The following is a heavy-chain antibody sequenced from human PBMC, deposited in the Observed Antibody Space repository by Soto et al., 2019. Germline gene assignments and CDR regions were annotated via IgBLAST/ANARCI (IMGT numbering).Heavy chain of an antibody. V-gene: IGHV4-30-4*01. Sequence: QVQLQESGPGLVKPSQTLSLTCTVSGGSISSGDYYWSWIRQPPGKGLEWIGYIYYSGSTYYNPSLKSRVAISVDTSKNQFALKLSSVTAADTAVYYCARANYHDSSGSSPYGMDVWGQGTTVTVSS. D-gene: IGHD3-22*01. J-gene: IGHJ6*02. CDR3: ARANYHDSSGSSPYGMDV. CDR1: GGSISSGDYY. CDR2: IYYSGST.